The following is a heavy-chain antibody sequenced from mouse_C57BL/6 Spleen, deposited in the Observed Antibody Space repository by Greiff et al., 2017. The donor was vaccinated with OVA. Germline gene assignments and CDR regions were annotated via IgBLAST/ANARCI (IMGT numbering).Heavy chain of an antibody. Sequence: QVQLQQSGPELVRPGVSVKISCKGSGYTFTDYAMHWVKQSHAKSLEWIGVISTYYGDASYKQKFQDKATMTVDKSSSTAYMELARLTSEDSAVYYCARRGYYGIYAMDYWGQGTSVTVSS. D-gene: IGHD2-1*01. J-gene: IGHJ4*01. CDR1: GYTFTDYA. CDR2: ISTYYGDA. V-gene: IGHV1-67*01. CDR3: ARRGYYGIYAMDY.